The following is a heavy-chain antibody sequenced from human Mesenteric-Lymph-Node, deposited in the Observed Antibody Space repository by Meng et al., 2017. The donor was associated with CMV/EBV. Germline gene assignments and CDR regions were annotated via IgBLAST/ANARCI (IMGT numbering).Heavy chain of an antibody. CDR1: GFTFSNAW. CDR3: TTDSPPLGYCTNGVCYRRYYYYGMDV. J-gene: IGHJ6*02. D-gene: IGHD2-8*01. V-gene: IGHV3-15*01. CDR2: IKSKTDGGTT. Sequence: GESLKISCAASGFTFSNAWMSWVRQAPGKGLEWVGRIKSKTDGGTTDYAAPVKGRITISRDDSKNTLYLQMNSLKTEDTAVYYCTTDSPPLGYCTNGVCYRRYYYYGMDVWGQGTTVTVSS.